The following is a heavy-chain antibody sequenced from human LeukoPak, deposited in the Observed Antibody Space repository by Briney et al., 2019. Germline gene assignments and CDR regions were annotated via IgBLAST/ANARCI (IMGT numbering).Heavy chain of an antibody. V-gene: IGHV4-4*07. D-gene: IGHD3-22*01. CDR1: GGSISSYY. J-gene: IGHJ4*02. CDR2: IYTSGST. Sequence: SETLSLTCTVSGGSISSYYWSWIRQPAGKGLEWIGRIYTSGSTNYNPSLKSRVTMSVDTSKNQFSLKLSSVTAADTAVYYCAREGHYDSSGYYSIWGQGTLVTVSS. CDR3: AREGHYDSSGYYSI.